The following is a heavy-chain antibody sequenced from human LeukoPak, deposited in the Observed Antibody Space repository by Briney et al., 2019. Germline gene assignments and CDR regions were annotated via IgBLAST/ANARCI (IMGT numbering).Heavy chain of an antibody. CDR3: ARRGDFWSGYYWDY. J-gene: IGHJ4*02. Sequence: YWSWIRQPPGKGLEWMGIIYPGDSDTRYSPSFQGQVTISADKSISTAYLQWSSLKASDTAMYYCARRGDFWSGYYWDYWGQGTLVTVSS. CDR1: YW. D-gene: IGHD3-3*01. CDR2: IYPGDSDT. V-gene: IGHV5-51*01.